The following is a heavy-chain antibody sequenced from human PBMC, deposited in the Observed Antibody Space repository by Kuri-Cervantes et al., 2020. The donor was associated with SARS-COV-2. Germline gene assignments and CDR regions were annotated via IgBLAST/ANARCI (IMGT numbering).Heavy chain of an antibody. V-gene: IGHV4-59*01. CDR2: IYHSGST. CDR3: ARGRVGEP. J-gene: IGHJ5*02. D-gene: IGHD1-26*01. CDR1: GGSISPYY. Sequence: ESLKISCVVSGGSISPYYWNWIRQPPGKGLEWIGSIYHSGSTYYNPSLKSRVTISVDTSKNQFSLKLSSVAAADTAVYYCARGRVGEPWGQGTLVTVSS.